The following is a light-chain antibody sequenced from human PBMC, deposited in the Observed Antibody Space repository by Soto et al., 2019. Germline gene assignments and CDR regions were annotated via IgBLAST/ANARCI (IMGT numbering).Light chain of an antibody. J-gene: IGKJ1*01. CDR2: GAS. V-gene: IGKV3-15*01. CDR3: QQYFEWPPMT. Sequence: EVVMTQSAATLSVSPGERATLSCRASETVATNITWYQQKPGQAPRLLISGASTRAAGISDRFRGSGSGTEFTLTISSLRSEDSSIYYCQQYFEWPPMTCGQGTKVDIK. CDR1: ETVATN.